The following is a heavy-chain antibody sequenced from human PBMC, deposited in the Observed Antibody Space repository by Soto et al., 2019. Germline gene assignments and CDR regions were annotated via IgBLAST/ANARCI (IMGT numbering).Heavy chain of an antibody. J-gene: IGHJ4*02. CDR1: GFTFSSYS. Sequence: EVQLVESGGGLVQPGGSLRLSCAASGFTFSSYSMNWVRQAPGKGLEWVSSITSSSRYIYYADSVKGRFTISRDNAKNSLYLQMNSPRAEDTAVYYCARDQYGDYSFDYWGQGTLVTVSS. D-gene: IGHD4-17*01. V-gene: IGHV3-21*02. CDR3: ARDQYGDYSFDY. CDR2: ITSSSRYI.